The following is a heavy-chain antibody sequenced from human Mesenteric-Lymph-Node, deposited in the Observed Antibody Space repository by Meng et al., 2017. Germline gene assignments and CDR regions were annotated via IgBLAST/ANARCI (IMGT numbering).Heavy chain of an antibody. D-gene: IGHD6-13*01. CDR3: ARQLAAAGFYFDY. CDR2: ISSSSRGSAI. CDR1: GFTFSSYG. J-gene: IGHJ4*02. Sequence: GESLKISCAASGFTFSSYGMHWVRQAPGKGLEWVSYISSSSRGSAISYADSVKGRFTISRDNAKNSLYLQMDSLRAEDTAVYYCARQLAAAGFYFDYWGQGTRVTVSS. V-gene: IGHV3-48*04.